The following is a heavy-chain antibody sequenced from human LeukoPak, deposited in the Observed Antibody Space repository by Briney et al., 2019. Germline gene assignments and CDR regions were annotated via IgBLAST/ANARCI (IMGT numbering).Heavy chain of an antibody. CDR2: FYADGNA. J-gene: IGHJ6*04. Sequence: SETLSLTCSISGMSVSGTATYWSWFRQSAGKGPEWIGGFYADGNANYTPSLESRVSLSIDTSHNEFSMSQSSASAADTPLHFCARGLVTDDCLMAVWGEGTPVTVSS. CDR3: ARGLVTDDCLMAV. CDR1: GMSVSGTATY. V-gene: IGHV4-61*02. D-gene: IGHD2-21*02.